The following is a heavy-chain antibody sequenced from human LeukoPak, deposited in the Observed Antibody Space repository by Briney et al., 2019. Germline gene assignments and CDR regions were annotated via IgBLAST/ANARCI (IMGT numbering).Heavy chain of an antibody. CDR2: IYYSGST. V-gene: IGHV4-59*11. Sequence: PSETLSLTCTVSGGSISSHYWSWIRQPPGKGLEWIGYIYYSGSTNYNPSLKSRVTISLDTSKNQFSLKLSSVTAADTAVYYCASGGANFDLWGRGTLVTVSS. CDR1: GGSISSHY. D-gene: IGHD3-16*01. CDR3: ASGGANFDL. J-gene: IGHJ2*01.